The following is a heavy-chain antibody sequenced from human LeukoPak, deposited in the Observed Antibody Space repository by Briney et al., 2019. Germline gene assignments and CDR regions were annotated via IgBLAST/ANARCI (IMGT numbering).Heavy chain of an antibody. CDR3: ARSDAVKGDY. CDR2: IIPIFGTA. CDR1: GGTFSSYA. D-gene: IGHD4-17*01. J-gene: IGHJ4*02. V-gene: IGHV1-69*13. Sequence: GASVKVSCKASGGTFSSYAISWVRQAPGQGLEWMGGIIPIFGTANYAQKFQGRVTITADESTSTAYMELSRLRSEDTAVYYCARSDAVKGDYWGQGTLVTVSS.